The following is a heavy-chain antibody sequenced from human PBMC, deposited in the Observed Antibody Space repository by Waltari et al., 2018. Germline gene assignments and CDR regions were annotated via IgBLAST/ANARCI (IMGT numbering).Heavy chain of an antibody. CDR1: GFTFSSYA. V-gene: IGHV3-30-3*01. CDR2: ISYDGSNK. CDR3: AREYYYDSSGYYAFDI. Sequence: QVQLVESGGGVVQPGRSLRLSCAASGFTFSSYAMHWVRQAPGKGLEWVAVISYDGSNKYYADSVKGRFTISRDNSKNTLYLQMNSLRAEDTAVYYCAREYYYDSSGYYAFDIWGQGTMVTVSS. J-gene: IGHJ3*02. D-gene: IGHD3-22*01.